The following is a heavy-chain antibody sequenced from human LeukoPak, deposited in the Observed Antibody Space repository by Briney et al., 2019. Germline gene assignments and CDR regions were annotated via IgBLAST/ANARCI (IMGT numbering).Heavy chain of an antibody. Sequence: GGSLRLSCAASGFTFSRYVMGWVRQAPGKGLEWVSGISGSGGSTDYADSVKGRFTISRDNSRDMLYLQMNSLRAEDMAVYYCAEGQDFDYWGQGTLVTVSS. V-gene: IGHV3-23*01. CDR3: AEGQDFDY. J-gene: IGHJ4*02. CDR2: ISGSGGST. CDR1: GFTFSRYV.